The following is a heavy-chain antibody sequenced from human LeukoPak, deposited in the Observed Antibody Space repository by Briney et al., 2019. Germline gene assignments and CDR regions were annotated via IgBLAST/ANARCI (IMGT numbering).Heavy chain of an antibody. V-gene: IGHV3-9*01. J-gene: IGHJ4*02. CDR3: AKAHHDGFLEWLPPYYFDY. CDR2: ISWNSGSI. CDR1: GFTFDDYA. D-gene: IGHD3-3*01. Sequence: GGSLRLSCAASGFTFDDYAMHWVRQAPGKGLEGFSGISWNSGSIGYADSVKGRFTISRDNAKNSLYLQMNSLRAEDTALYYCAKAHHDGFLEWLPPYYFDYWGQGTLVTVSS.